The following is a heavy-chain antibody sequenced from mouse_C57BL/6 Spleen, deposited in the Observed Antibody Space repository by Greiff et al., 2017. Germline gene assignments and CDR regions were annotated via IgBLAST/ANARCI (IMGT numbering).Heavy chain of an antibody. CDR2: INPNYGTT. V-gene: IGHV1-39*01. CDR1: GYSFTDYN. D-gene: IGHD1-1*01. J-gene: IGHJ1*03. CDR3: ARRITTVVATRGYWYFDV. Sequence: VQLQQSGPELVKPGASVKISCKASGYSFTDYNMNWVKQSNGKSLEWIGVINPNYGTTSYNQKFKGKATLTVDQSSSPAYMQLNSLTSEDSAVYYCARRITTVVATRGYWYFDVWGTGTTVTVSS.